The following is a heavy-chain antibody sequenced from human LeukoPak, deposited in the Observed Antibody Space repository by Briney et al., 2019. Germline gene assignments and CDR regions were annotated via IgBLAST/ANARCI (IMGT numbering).Heavy chain of an antibody. J-gene: IGHJ5*01. CDR1: GCTFSNYA. D-gene: IGHD5-18*01. V-gene: IGHV1-69*05. Sequence: ESSVKASSKASGCTFSNYAISWVRQAPGQGLEWLGGIISISPTANYAQTSQDRVTMNMDESTTTAFMELSSLRSDDTAVYYCARGRVSGTTLVTWFDYWGQGTLVTVSS. CDR3: ARGRVSGTTLVTWFDY. CDR2: IISISPTA.